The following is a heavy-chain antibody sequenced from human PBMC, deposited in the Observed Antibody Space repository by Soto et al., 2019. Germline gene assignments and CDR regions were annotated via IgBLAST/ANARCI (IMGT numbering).Heavy chain of an antibody. CDR3: ARDALSSCYDYYYYYGMYV. Sequence: ASVKVSCKASGYTFTGNYMHWVRQAPGQGLEWMGWINPNSGGTNYAQKFQGWVTMTRDTSISTAYMELSRLRSDDTAVYYCARDALSSCYDYYYYYGMYVWGQGTTVTVSS. CDR2: INPNSGGT. V-gene: IGHV1-2*04. J-gene: IGHJ6*02. CDR1: GYTFTGNY. D-gene: IGHD5-12*01.